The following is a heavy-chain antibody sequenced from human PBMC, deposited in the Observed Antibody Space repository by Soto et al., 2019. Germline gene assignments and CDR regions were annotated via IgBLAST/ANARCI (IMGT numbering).Heavy chain of an antibody. CDR3: AKETRSRAVTATRVNGMDV. J-gene: IGHJ6*02. CDR1: GFSFSDFG. CDR2: ISHDGSNQ. D-gene: IGHD2-21*02. Sequence: VQLVEFGGGVVQPGRSLRLSCAPSGFSFSDFGMHWVRQAPGKGLEWVAAISHDGSNQYYGDSVKGRFSISRDHSNNRLYLQMNNLKVEDSAIYFCAKETRSRAVTATRVNGMDVWGQGTTVTVSS. V-gene: IGHV3-30*18.